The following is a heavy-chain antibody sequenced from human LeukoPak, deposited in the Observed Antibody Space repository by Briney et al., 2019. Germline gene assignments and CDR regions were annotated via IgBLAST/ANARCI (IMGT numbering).Heavy chain of an antibody. Sequence: SETLSLTCTVSGGSISSFYWSWIRQTPGKGLEYIGYISYSGTTSYNPSLKSRVTISVDTSKNQFSLKLTSVTAADTAVYYCARDKGLPQAFDIWGQGTMVTVSS. V-gene: IGHV4-59*01. CDR3: ARDKGLPQAFDI. J-gene: IGHJ3*02. D-gene: IGHD5/OR15-5a*01. CDR1: GGSISSFY. CDR2: ISYSGTT.